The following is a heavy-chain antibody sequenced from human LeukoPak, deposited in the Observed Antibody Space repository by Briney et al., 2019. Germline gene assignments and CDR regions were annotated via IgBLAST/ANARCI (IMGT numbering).Heavy chain of an antibody. Sequence: PGGSLRLSCAASGFTFSSYAMSWVRRAPGKGLGWVSAISGSGGSTYYADSVKGRFTISRDNSKNTLYLQMNSLRAEDTAVYYCAKDPSITGTSDYWGQGTLVTVSS. J-gene: IGHJ4*02. CDR2: ISGSGGST. CDR1: GFTFSSYA. CDR3: AKDPSITGTSDY. V-gene: IGHV3-23*01. D-gene: IGHD1-7*01.